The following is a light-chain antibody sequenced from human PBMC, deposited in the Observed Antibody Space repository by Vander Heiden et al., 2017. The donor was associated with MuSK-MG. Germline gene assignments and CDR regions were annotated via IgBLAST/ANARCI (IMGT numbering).Light chain of an antibody. V-gene: IGKV4-1*01. J-gene: IGKJ1*01. CDR3: QQKDNTPWT. CDR1: QSVLFSSNNKNH. Sequence: DIVMTQSPDSLAVSLCERATINCKSSQSVLFSSNNKNHSAWYQQRPGQPPKLLIYWTSTRESGVPDRFSGSGSGTDFTLTISSLQTEDLAVYYCQQKDNTPWTFSQGTKVEIK. CDR2: WTS.